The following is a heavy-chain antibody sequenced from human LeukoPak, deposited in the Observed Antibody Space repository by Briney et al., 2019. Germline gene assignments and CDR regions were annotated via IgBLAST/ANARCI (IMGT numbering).Heavy chain of an antibody. CDR2: ISGSGGST. CDR1: GFTVSSNY. D-gene: IGHD6-6*01. V-gene: IGHV3-23*01. Sequence: PGGSLRLSCAASGFTVSSNYMSWVRQAPGKGLEWVSAISGSGGSTYYADSVKGRFTISRDNSKNTLYLQMNSLRAEDTAVYYCAKKGRRDSSSSGYFDYWGQGTLVTVSS. CDR3: AKKGRRDSSSSGYFDY. J-gene: IGHJ4*02.